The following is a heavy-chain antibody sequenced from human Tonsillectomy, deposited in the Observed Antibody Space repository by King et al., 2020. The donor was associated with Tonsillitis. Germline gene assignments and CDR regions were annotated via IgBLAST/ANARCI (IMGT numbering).Heavy chain of an antibody. D-gene: IGHD4-17*01. Sequence: VQLVESGGGVVQPGRSLRLSCAASGFTFSSYAMHLVRQAPGKGLEWVADISYDGSNKYYEDSLKGRFTISSDNAKNTLYLQMNSLRAEDTAMYYCARRDGALDYYYYGMDVWGQGTTVTVSS. CDR2: ISYDGSNK. CDR1: GFTFSSYA. V-gene: IGHV3-30-3*01. J-gene: IGHJ6*02. CDR3: ARRDGALDYYYYGMDV.